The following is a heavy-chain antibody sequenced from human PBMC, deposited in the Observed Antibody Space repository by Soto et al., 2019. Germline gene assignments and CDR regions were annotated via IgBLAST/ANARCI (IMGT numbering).Heavy chain of an antibody. V-gene: IGHV1-8*01. J-gene: IGHJ6*03. CDR3: SRGRYAHLIVLMVYVQENYYYTVV. CDR1: GYTFTSYD. CDR2: MNPNSGNT. Sequence: ASVKVSCKASGYTFTSYDINWVRQATGQGLEWMGWMNPNSGNTGYAQKFQGRVTMTRNTSISTAYMELSSLRSEDTAVYYCSRGRYAHLIVLMVYVQENYYYTVVWG. D-gene: IGHD2-8*01.